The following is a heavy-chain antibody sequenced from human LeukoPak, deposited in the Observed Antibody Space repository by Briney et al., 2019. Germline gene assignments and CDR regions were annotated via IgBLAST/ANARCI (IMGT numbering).Heavy chain of an antibody. V-gene: IGHV3-33*03. CDR1: GFSFSTFA. Sequence: TGGFLRLSCAASGFSFSTFAMHWVRQSPGKGLEWVAVIWHDGTKKYYGDSVKGRFTISRDNSQNTLFLQMSSLRTEDTAVYYCASGISGSYHTGLEYWGLGTLVTVS. J-gene: IGHJ4*02. D-gene: IGHD1-26*01. CDR2: IWHDGTKK. CDR3: ASGISGSYHTGLEY.